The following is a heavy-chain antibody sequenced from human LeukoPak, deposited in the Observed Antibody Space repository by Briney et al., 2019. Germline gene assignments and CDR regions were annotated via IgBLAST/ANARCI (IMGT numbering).Heavy chain of an antibody. CDR1: GFTFSSYG. J-gene: IGHJ4*02. V-gene: IGHV3-30*02. D-gene: IGHD6-13*01. Sequence: GGSLRLSCAASGFTFSSYGMHWVRQAPGKGLEWVAFIRYDGSNKYYADSVKGRFTISRDNSKNTLYLQMNSLRAEDTAVYYCAKDLDSSSWYGAPVDYWGQGTLVTVSS. CDR2: IRYDGSNK. CDR3: AKDLDSSSWYGAPVDY.